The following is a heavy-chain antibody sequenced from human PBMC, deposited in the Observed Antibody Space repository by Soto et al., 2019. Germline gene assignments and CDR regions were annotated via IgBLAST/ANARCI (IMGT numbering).Heavy chain of an antibody. CDR3: ARDQYDFRSGSYYYAMEV. V-gene: IGHV4-61*01. CDR2: IYYTGST. J-gene: IGHJ6*02. CDR1: GGSVSSESHY. D-gene: IGHD3-3*01. Sequence: QVQLQESGPGLVKPSETLALTCTVSGGSVSSESHYWSWILQTPGKGLEWIGYIYYTGSTIYNPSLERRVTMSVATSRDQVSLRLRSVTRADTAVYYWARDQYDFRSGSYYYAMEVWGQGTKVTVSS.